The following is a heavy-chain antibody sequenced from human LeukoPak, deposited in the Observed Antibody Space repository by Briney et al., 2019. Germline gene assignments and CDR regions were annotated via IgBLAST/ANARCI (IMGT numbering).Heavy chain of an antibody. CDR3: ARDRSSGYYFSDAFDI. V-gene: IGHV1-18*01. D-gene: IGHD3-22*01. J-gene: IGHJ3*02. CDR1: GYTFTSYG. Sequence: ASVKVSCKASGYTFTSYGISWVRQAPGQGLEWMGWISAYNGNSTYAQKLQGRVTMTTDTSTSTAYMELRSLRSDDTAVYYCARDRSSGYYFSDAFDIWGQGTMVTVSS. CDR2: ISAYNGNS.